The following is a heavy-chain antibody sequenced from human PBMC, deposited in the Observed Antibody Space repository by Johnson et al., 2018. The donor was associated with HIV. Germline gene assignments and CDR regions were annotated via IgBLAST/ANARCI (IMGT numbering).Heavy chain of an antibody. D-gene: IGHD6-13*01. J-gene: IGHJ3*02. CDR3: ARETGYSSSWHAFDI. CDR1: GFTFDDYA. Sequence: VQLVESGGVVVQPGGSLRLSCAASGFTFDDYAMHWVRQAPGKGLEWVSLISWDGGSTYYADSVKGRFTISRDNSKNSLYLQMNSLRAEDTALYYCARETGYSSSWHAFDIWGQGTMVTVSS. CDR2: ISWDGGST. V-gene: IGHV3-43D*03.